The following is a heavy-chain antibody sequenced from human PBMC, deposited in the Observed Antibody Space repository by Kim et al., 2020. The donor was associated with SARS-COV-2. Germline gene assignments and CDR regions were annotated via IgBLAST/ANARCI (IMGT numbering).Heavy chain of an antibody. D-gene: IGHD6-13*01. V-gene: IGHV3-21*01. CDR3: AKNSGAHQLVPLVY. CDR2: ISGGGTYI. CDR1: GFTFSSYS. J-gene: IGHJ4*02. Sequence: GGSLRLSCAASGFTFSSYSVDWVRQAPGKGLEWVSSISGGGTYIYYADSVKGRFTISRDNAKNSLSLQMNNLRAEDTAVYYCAKNSGAHQLVPLVYWGQGTLVTVSS.